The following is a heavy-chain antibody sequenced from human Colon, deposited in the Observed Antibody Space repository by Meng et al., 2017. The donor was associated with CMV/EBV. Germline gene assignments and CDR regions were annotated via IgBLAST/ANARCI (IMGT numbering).Heavy chain of an antibody. CDR1: GFTFSDSA. CDR2: IRSKPNNYAT. J-gene: IGHJ6*02. D-gene: IGHD2-21*01. Sequence: KVSCAASGFTFSDSAIHWVRQASGKGLEWVGRIRSKPNNYATAYAASVNGRFTISRDESKNTAYLQMNSLKTEDTAVYYCTRFDCWDGDCYPDVWGQGTTVTVSS. CDR3: TRFDCWDGDCYPDV. V-gene: IGHV3-73*01.